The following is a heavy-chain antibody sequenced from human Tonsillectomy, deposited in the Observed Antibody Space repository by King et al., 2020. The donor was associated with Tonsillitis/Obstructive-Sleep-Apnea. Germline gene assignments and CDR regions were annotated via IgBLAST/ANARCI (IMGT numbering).Heavy chain of an antibody. CDR2: IIPLYVLT. V-gene: IGHV1-69*17. CDR3: ASQYYDSSGYYYFDY. J-gene: IGHJ4*02. Sequence: QLVQSGAEGKKPGSSVKVSCKASGGTFSSYAISWVRQAPGQGLEWMGGIIPLYVLTTYAQKFQGRITITADKSTSTAYMELSSLRSEDPAVYYCASQYYDSSGYYYFDYWGQGTLVTVSS. CDR1: GGTFSSYA. D-gene: IGHD3-22*01.